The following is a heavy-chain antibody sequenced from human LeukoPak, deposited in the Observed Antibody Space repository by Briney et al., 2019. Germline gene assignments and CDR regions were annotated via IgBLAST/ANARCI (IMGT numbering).Heavy chain of an antibody. CDR3: ARRGRNSSGWQDYL. CDR2: IYHTGST. CDR1: GGSISIYY. J-gene: IGHJ4*02. Sequence: PSETLSLTCTVSGGSISIYYWRWLPQPPGKGLEWIANIYHTGSTNYNPPLSSRVTLSIDTDKNQFSLKLNSVTAADTAVYYCARRGRNSSGWQDYLWGQGTLVTVSS. V-gene: IGHV4-59*01. D-gene: IGHD6-25*01.